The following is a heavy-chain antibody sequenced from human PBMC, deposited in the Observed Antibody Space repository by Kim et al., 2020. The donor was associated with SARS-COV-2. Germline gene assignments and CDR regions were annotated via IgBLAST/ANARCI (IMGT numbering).Heavy chain of an antibody. CDR2: IYYSGST. CDR1: GGSISSGGYY. D-gene: IGHD3-22*01. V-gene: IGHV4-31*03. J-gene: IGHJ3*02. CDR3: ARANSINMIVVVINAFDI. Sequence: SETLSLTCTVSGGSISSGGYYWSWIRQHPGKGLEWIGYIYYSGSTYYNPSLKSRVTISVDTSKNQFSLKLSSVTAADTAVYYCARANSINMIVVVINAFDIWGQGTMVTVSS.